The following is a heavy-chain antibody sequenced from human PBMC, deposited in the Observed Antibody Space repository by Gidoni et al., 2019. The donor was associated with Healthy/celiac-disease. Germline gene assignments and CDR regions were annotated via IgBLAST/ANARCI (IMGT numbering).Heavy chain of an antibody. CDR2: ISWNSGSI. D-gene: IGHD5-12*01. J-gene: IGHJ3*02. Sequence: EVQLVESGGGLVQPGRSLRLSCAASGFTFDDYAMHWVRQAPGKGLEWVSGISWNSGSIGYADSVKGRFTISRDNAKNSLYLQMNSLRAEDMALYYCAKDIGTGWLQFGAFDIWGQGTMVTVSS. CDR1: GFTFDDYA. CDR3: AKDIGTGWLQFGAFDI. V-gene: IGHV3-9*03.